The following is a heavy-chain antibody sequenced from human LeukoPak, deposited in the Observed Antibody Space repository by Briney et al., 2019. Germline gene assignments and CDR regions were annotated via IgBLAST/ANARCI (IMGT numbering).Heavy chain of an antibody. V-gene: IGHV1-2*02. Sequence: GASVKVSCKASGYTFTGYYIHWVRQAPRQGLEWLGWINPNSGGTKYAQTFQGRVTMTRDTSISTAYMELSRLRSDDTAVYYCARGGFLYDSSGYYYFDSWGQGTLVTVSS. CDR1: GYTFTGYY. J-gene: IGHJ4*02. CDR3: ARGGFLYDSSGYYYFDS. D-gene: IGHD3-22*01. CDR2: INPNSGGT.